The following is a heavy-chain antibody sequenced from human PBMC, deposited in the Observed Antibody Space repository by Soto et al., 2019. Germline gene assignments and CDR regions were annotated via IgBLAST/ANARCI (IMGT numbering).Heavy chain of an antibody. J-gene: IGHJ6*02. CDR1: GYTFTSYA. CDR2: INAGNGNT. Sequence: ASVKVSCKASGYTFTSYAMHWVRQAPGQRLEWMGWINAGNGNTKYSQKFQGRVTITRDTSASTAYMELSSLRSEDTAVYCCARDTAMVTYYYYGMDVWGQGTTVTVSS. V-gene: IGHV1-3*01. D-gene: IGHD5-18*01. CDR3: ARDTAMVTYYYYGMDV.